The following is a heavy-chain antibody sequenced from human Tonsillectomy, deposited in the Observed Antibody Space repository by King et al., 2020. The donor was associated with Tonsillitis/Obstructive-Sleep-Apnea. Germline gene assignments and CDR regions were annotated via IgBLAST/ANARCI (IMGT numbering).Heavy chain of an antibody. V-gene: IGHV4-59*08. CDR2: IYYSGSA. Sequence: VQLQESGPGLVKPSETLSLSCTVSGGSISSYYWSWLRQPPGKGLEWIGYIYYSGSANYNPSLKSRVTISVDTSKNQFSLKLTSVTAADTAVYYCARRSGTYSWDLNFDNWGQGTLVTVSS. CDR1: GGSISSYY. CDR3: ARRSGTYSWDLNFDN. D-gene: IGHD1-26*01. J-gene: IGHJ4*02.